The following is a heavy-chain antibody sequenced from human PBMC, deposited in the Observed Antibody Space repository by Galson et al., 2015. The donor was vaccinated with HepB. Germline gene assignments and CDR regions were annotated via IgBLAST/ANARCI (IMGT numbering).Heavy chain of an antibody. CDR1: GDSVSSNSVT. D-gene: IGHD5-18*01. Sequence: CAISGDSVSSNSVTWNWIRQSPSRGLEWLGRTYYRSKWYNEYAVSVKSRITINSDTSKNQFSLQMNSVTPEDTAVYYCASRKGVTDVFDIWGHGTMVTVSS. CDR3: ASRKGVTDVFDI. V-gene: IGHV6-1*01. J-gene: IGHJ3*02. CDR2: TYYRSKWYN.